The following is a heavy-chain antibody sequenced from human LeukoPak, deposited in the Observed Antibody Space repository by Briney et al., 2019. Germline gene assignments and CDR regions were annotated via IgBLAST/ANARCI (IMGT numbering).Heavy chain of an antibody. V-gene: IGHV3-23*01. CDR1: GFTFSNYA. CDR2: ISGSGGST. J-gene: IGHJ1*01. Sequence: GGSLRLSCAVSGFTFSNYAMSWVRQAPGKGLEWVSGISGSGGSTYYADSVKGRFTISRDNSKNTLFQQMNSLRAEDTAVYYCATTSGSSWFLSEEYFQHWGQGTLVSVSS. D-gene: IGHD6-13*01. CDR3: ATTSGSSWFLSEEYFQH.